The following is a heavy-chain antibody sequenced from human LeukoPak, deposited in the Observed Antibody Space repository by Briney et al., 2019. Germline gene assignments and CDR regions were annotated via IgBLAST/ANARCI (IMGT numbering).Heavy chain of an antibody. D-gene: IGHD2-2*01. Sequence: SETLSLTCTVSGGSISSGSYYWGWIRQPPGKGLEWIGSIYYSGSTYYNPSLKSRVTISVDTSKNQFSLKLSSVTAADTAVYYCARHKYQLLDHWGQGTLVTVSS. CDR3: ARHKYQLLDH. CDR2: IYYSGST. V-gene: IGHV4-39*01. J-gene: IGHJ4*02. CDR1: GGSISSGSYY.